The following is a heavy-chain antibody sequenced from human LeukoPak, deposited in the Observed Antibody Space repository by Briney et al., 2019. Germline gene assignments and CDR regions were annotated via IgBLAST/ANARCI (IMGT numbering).Heavy chain of an antibody. V-gene: IGHV1-46*01. D-gene: IGHD6-13*01. CDR1: GYTFTIYY. CDR2: INPSGGST. CDR3: ARAPRWY. J-gene: IGHJ4*02. Sequence: ASVTVSFTASGYTFTIYYMHWVRQAPGQGLEWMGIINPSGGSTSYAQKFQGRVTMTRDTATSTVYMELSSLRSEDTAVYYCARAPRWYWGQGTLVTVSS.